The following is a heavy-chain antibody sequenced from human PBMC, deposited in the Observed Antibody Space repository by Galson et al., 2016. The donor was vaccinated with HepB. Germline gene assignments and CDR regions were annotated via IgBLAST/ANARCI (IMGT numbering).Heavy chain of an antibody. CDR2: ISPSGWSS. D-gene: IGHD4/OR15-4a*01. Sequence: SLRLSCAASGFTFGSYAMTWVRQAPGKGLTWVSSISPSGWSSHNADSVKGRFTTSRDNSKFTLYLQMNSLRAEDTAVYYCARHLRVGSGAHRDVFDIWGPGTRVIVSS. V-gene: IGHV3-23*01. J-gene: IGHJ3*02. CDR3: ARHLRVGSGAHRDVFDI. CDR1: GFTFGSYA.